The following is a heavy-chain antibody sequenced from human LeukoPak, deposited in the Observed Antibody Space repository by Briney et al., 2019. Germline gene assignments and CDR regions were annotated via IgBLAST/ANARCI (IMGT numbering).Heavy chain of an antibody. Sequence: GGSLRLSSAASGFTFISYAMTSLRQAPGKGLEWVSSVSGSGGSTSYADSVKGRFTISRDNSMNTLFLQMNSLRTEDTVVELGAKGGIQLWYYLDYWGQGTLVTVSS. V-gene: IGHV3-23*01. J-gene: IGHJ4*02. CDR2: VSGSGGST. CDR1: GFTFISYA. CDR3: AKGGIQLWYYLDY. D-gene: IGHD5-18*01.